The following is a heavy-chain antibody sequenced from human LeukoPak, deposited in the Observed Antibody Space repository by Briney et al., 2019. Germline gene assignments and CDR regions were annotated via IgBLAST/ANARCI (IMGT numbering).Heavy chain of an antibody. CDR2: ISWNSGSR. J-gene: IGHJ4*02. V-gene: IGHV3-9*01. CDR3: AKDMGYYYGSGSLSY. Sequence: PGGSLRLSCAGSGFTFDDYAMHWVRQAPGKGLGWVSGISWNSGSRGYADSVKGRFTISRDNAKNSLYLQMNSLRAEDTALYYCAKDMGYYYGSGSLSYWGQGTLVTVSS. D-gene: IGHD3-10*01. CDR1: GFTFDDYA.